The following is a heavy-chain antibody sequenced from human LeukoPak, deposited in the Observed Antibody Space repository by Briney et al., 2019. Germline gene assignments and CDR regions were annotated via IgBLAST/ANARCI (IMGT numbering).Heavy chain of an antibody. CDR1: GFTFSSYG. V-gene: IGHV3-30*02. CDR3: AKDRDSSGSGDY. D-gene: IGHD3-22*01. CDR2: IGYDGSNH. J-gene: IGHJ4*02. Sequence: PGGSLRLSCVASGFTFSSYGMHWARQAPGKGLEWVAFIGYDGSNHSYADSVKGRFTISRDNSKNTLYLQMNSLRAEDTAVYYCAKDRDSSGSGDYWGQGTLVSVSS.